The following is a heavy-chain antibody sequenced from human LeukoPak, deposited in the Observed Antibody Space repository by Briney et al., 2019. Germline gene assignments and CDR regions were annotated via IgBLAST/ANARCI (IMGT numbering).Heavy chain of an antibody. Sequence: GSLRLSCAASGFTFSNYAMSWIRQPPGKGLEWIGDIYYSGSIKYNPSLKSRVTMSVDTSKNQFSLKLSSVTAADTAIYYCARENPSGYYNRPIDYWGQGTLVTVSS. CDR2: IYYSGSI. D-gene: IGHD3-22*01. CDR1: GFTFSNYA. V-gene: IGHV4-59*01. CDR3: ARENPSGYYNRPIDY. J-gene: IGHJ4*02.